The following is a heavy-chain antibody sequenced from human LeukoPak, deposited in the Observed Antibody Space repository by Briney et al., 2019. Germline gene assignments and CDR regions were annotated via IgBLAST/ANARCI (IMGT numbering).Heavy chain of an antibody. V-gene: IGHV3-23*01. J-gene: IGHJ4*02. D-gene: IGHD2-2*01. CDR3: AKDQGQAVVPRRFDY. Sequence: GGSLRLSCAASGFMFSNFAMSWVRQAPGKGLEGVSTIYYSGGNTYSADSVKGRFTISRDNAKNTPYLQMNSQRAEDTAVYYCAKDQGQAVVPRRFDYWGQGTLVTVSS. CDR2: IYYSGGNT. CDR1: GFMFSNFA.